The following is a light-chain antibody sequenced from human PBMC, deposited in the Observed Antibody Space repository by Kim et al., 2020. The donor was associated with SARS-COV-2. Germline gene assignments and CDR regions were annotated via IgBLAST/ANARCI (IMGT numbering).Light chain of an antibody. CDR2: GKN. Sequence: LGQTVRITCQGDSLRSYYASWYQQKPAQTPVLVIYGKNNRPSGIPDRFSGSSSGNTASLTITGAQAEDEADYYCNSRDSSGNHWVFGGGTQLTVL. J-gene: IGLJ3*02. CDR1: SLRSYY. V-gene: IGLV3-19*01. CDR3: NSRDSSGNHWV.